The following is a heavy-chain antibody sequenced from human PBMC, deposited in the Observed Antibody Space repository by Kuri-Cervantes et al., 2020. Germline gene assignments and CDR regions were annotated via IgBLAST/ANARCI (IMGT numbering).Heavy chain of an antibody. CDR3: ARDRSGFGDPFAFDI. J-gene: IGHJ3*02. CDR2: IIPIFGTA. V-gene: IGHV1-69*13. CDR1: GGTFSSYA. D-gene: IGHD3-10*01. Sequence: SVKVSCKASGGTFSSYAISWVRQAPGQGLEWMGGIIPIFGTANYAQKFQGRVTITADESTSSAYLELRSLRSDDTAVYYCARDRSGFGDPFAFDIWGQGTMVTVSS.